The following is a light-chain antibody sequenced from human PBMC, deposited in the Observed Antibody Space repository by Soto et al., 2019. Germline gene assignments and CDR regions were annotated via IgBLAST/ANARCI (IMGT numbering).Light chain of an antibody. Sequence: QSVLTQSPSASASLGASVKLTCTLSSGHSSYAIAWHQQQPEKGPRYLMKLKSDGSHSKGDGIPDRFSGSSSGAERYLTIPSLQSEDEADYYCQTWGTGVIFGGGTQLTVL. CDR1: SGHSSYA. CDR3: QTWGTGVI. V-gene: IGLV4-69*01. CDR2: LKSDGSH. J-gene: IGLJ2*01.